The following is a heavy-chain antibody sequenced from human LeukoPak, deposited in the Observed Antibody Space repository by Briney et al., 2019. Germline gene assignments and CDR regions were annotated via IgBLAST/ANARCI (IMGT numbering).Heavy chain of an antibody. Sequence: ASVKVSCKASGYTFTSYGISWVRQAPGQGLEWMGWISAYNGNTNYAQKLQGRVTMTTDTSTSTAYMELRSLRSDDTAVYYCARGRLYYYDSSGYYPHDHWGQGTLVTVSS. V-gene: IGHV1-18*01. J-gene: IGHJ1*01. CDR2: ISAYNGNT. CDR3: ARGRLYYYDSSGYYPHDH. CDR1: GYTFTSYG. D-gene: IGHD3-22*01.